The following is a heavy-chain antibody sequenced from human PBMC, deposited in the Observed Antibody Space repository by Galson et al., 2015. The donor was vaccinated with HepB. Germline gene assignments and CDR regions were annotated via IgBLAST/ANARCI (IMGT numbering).Heavy chain of an antibody. CDR1: GFTVSSNY. CDR3: ARDASQYYYDSSGYLDY. J-gene: IGHJ4*02. CDR2: IYSGGST. D-gene: IGHD3-22*01. Sequence: LRLSCAASGFTVSSNYMSWVRQAPGKGLEWVSVIYSGGSTYYEDSVKGRFTISRDNSKNTLYLQMNSLRAEDTAVYYCARDASQYYYDSSGYLDYWGQGTLVTVSS. V-gene: IGHV3-66*01.